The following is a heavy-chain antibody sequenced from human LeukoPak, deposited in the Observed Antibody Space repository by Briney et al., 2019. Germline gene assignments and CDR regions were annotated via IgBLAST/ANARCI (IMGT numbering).Heavy chain of an antibody. CDR3: ARHVGSGSYFDY. V-gene: IGHV4-59*08. J-gene: IGHJ4*02. Sequence: SETLSLTCTVSGASITTYYWRWIRQPPGKGLEWIAYIYTRGSTNYNPSLKSRVTISVDTSKNEVSLKLSSVTAADTAVYYCARHVGSGSYFDYWGQGTLVTVSS. D-gene: IGHD3-22*01. CDR2: IYTRGST. CDR1: GASITTYY.